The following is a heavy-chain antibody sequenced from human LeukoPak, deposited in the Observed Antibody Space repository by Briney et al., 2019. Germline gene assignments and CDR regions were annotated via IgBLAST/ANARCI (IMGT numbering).Heavy chain of an antibody. CDR2: IYYSGST. D-gene: IGHD3-3*01. Sequence: ASETLSLTCTVSGASINNFNYYWGWVRQPPGKGLEWIGYIYYSGSTKYNPSLKSRVSMSVDTPKNSFSLKLTSVTAADAAVYYCAGTLEGPNWFDSWGQGAQVTVSS. CDR1: GASINNFNYY. V-gene: IGHV4-61*05. J-gene: IGHJ5*01. CDR3: AGTLEGPNWFDS.